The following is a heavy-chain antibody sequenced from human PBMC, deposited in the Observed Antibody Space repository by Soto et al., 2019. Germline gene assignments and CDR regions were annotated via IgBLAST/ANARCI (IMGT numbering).Heavy chain of an antibody. CDR3: ARDFLRFWSGYADGMDV. CDR2: ISSSSSTI. V-gene: IGHV3-48*02. Sequence: GGSLRLSCAASGFTFSSYSMNWVRQAPGKGLEWVSYISSSSSTIYYADSVKGRFTISRDNAKNSLYLQMNSLRDEDTAVYFCARDFLRFWSGYADGMDVWGQGTTVTVSS. D-gene: IGHD3-3*01. CDR1: GFTFSSYS. J-gene: IGHJ6*02.